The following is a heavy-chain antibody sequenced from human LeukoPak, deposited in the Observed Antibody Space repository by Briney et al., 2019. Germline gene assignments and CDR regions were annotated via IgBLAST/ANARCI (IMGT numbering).Heavy chain of an antibody. J-gene: IGHJ4*02. D-gene: IGHD3-16*01. CDR3: ARKGSRHGDAFDI. Sequence: PEASVKVSCKASGGTFSSYAISWVRQAPGQGLEWMGGIIPIFGTANYAQKFQGRVTITADESTSTAYMELSSLRSEDTAVYYCARKGSRHGDAFDIWGQGTLVTVSS. CDR1: GGTFSSYA. CDR2: IIPIFGTA. V-gene: IGHV1-69*13.